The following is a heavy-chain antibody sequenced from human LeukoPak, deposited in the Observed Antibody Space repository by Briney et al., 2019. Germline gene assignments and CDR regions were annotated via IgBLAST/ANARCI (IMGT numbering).Heavy chain of an antibody. CDR3: AREFGSSGYYQY. V-gene: IGHV4-59*11. CDR1: GGSISSHY. Sequence: PSETLSLTCTVSGGSISSHYWSWIRQPPGKGLEWIGYIYSSGSTNYNPSLKSRVTISVDTSKNQFSLKLSSVTAADTAVYYCAREFGSSGYYQYWGQGTLVTVSS. D-gene: IGHD3-22*01. J-gene: IGHJ4*02. CDR2: IYSSGST.